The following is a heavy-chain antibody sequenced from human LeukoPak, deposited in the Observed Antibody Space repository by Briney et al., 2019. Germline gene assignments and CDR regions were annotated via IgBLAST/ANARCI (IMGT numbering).Heavy chain of an antibody. D-gene: IGHD3-22*01. Sequence: DSVKGRFTISRDNSETTLYLQMSSLRAEDTAVYYCARESHYDSSGYYYEDYWGQGTLVTVSS. J-gene: IGHJ4*02. V-gene: IGHV3-30*07. CDR3: ARESHYDSSGYYYEDY.